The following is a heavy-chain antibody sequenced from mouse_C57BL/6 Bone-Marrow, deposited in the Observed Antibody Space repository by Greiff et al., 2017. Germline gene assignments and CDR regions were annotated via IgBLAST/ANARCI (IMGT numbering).Heavy chain of an antibody. Sequence: VQLQQSGAELVRPGASVKLSCTASGFNFKDYYIHWVKQRPEQGLEWIGWIDPEIGDTEYSSKFKGKATITSDTSSNTAYIQLSSLTSEYTAVYYWSSLDGNCFDFWGPGSPLTVAS. V-gene: IGHV14-4*01. CDR3: SSLDGNCFDF. CDR1: GFNFKDYY. J-gene: IGHJ2*01. CDR2: IDPEIGDT. D-gene: IGHD2-3*01.